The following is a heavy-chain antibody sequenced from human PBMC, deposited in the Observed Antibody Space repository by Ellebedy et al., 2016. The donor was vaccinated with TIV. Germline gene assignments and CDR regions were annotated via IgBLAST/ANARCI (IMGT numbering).Heavy chain of an antibody. CDR1: GESIRSRGYY. CDR2: TYYSGSA. Sequence: MPSETLSLTCTVSGESIRSRGYYWGWIRQPPGKGLEWIGSTYYSGSAYYNPPLKSRGTISVDTSKNQFSLKLTSVSAADTAIYFCARSFVGSSSYLWDYWGQGSMVTVSS. J-gene: IGHJ4*02. CDR3: ARSFVGSSSYLWDY. V-gene: IGHV4-39*01. D-gene: IGHD3-16*01.